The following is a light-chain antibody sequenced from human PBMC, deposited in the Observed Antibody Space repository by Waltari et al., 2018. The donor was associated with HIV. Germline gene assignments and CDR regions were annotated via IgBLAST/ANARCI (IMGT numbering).Light chain of an antibody. CDR2: GAS. Sequence: EIVMTQSPATLSVSPGERATLSCRASQSVSSNLAWFQQKPGQAPRLLIYGASTRATGIPARFSGSGSGTDFTLTISSLQSEDFAVYYCQQYDKWWTFGQGTKVKIK. CDR1: QSVSSN. CDR3: QQYDKWWT. J-gene: IGKJ1*01. V-gene: IGKV3-15*01.